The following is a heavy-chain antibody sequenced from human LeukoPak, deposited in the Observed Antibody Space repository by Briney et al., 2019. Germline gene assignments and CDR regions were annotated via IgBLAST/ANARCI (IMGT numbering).Heavy chain of an antibody. CDR2: IKEDGSEK. V-gene: IGHV3-7*01. CDR3: ARDFPDY. J-gene: IGHJ4*02. Sequence: GSLRLSCAASGFTFGTYWMTWVRPAPGKGLEWVANIKEDGSEKYYVDSVKGRFTISRDNAKKSLYLQMNSLRVEDTAIYYCARDFPDYWGQGILVAVSS. CDR1: GFTFGTYW.